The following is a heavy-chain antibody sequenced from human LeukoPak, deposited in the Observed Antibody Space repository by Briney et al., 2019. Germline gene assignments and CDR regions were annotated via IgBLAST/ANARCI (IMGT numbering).Heavy chain of an antibody. CDR2: IYRGGST. CDR3: ARARVGCTNYAFDI. V-gene: IGHV3-53*01. D-gene: IGHD2-8*01. J-gene: IGHJ3*02. Sequence: GGSLRLSCAASGFTVSINYLSWVRQAPGKGLGWVSGIYRGGSTSYADPPKGRFTTSRDNPTSTPHPRINSLRAEDTAVYYCARARVGCTNYAFDIWGQGTMVTVSS. CDR1: GFTVSINY.